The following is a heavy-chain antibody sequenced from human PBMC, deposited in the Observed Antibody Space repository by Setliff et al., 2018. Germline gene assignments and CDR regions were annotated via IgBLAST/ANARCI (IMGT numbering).Heavy chain of an antibody. J-gene: IGHJ6*02. V-gene: IGHV4-59*01. CDR3: ARVPLHSGSYGEYYYYGMDV. Sequence: NPSETLSLTCAVYGGSFSTYYWIWIRQPPGKGLEWIGYVYYSGSTNYNPSLKSRVTISVDTSKNQFSLKLSSVTAADTAVYYCARVPLHSGSYGEYYYYGMDVWGQGTTVTVSS. CDR1: GGSFSTYY. D-gene: IGHD1-26*01. CDR2: VYYSGST.